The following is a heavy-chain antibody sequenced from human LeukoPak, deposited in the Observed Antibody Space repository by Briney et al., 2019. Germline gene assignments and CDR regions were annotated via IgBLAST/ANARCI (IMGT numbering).Heavy chain of an antibody. V-gene: IGHV3-11*04. J-gene: IGHJ4*02. CDR2: TSSSGSTI. Sequence: TGGSLRLSCAASGFTFSDYYMSWIRQAPGKGLEWVSYTSSSGSTIYYADSVKGRFTISRDNAKNSLYLQMNSLRAEDTAVYYCARDTVLTGYYYFDYWGQGTLVTVSS. D-gene: IGHD3-9*01. CDR3: ARDTVLTGYYYFDY. CDR1: GFTFSDYY.